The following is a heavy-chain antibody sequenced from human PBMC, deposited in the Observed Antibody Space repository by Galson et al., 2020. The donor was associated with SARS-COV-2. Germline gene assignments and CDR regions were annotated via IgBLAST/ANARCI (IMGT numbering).Heavy chain of an antibody. CDR1: GGSFSGYY. Sequence: SETLSLTCAVYGGSFSGYYWSWIRQPPGKGLEWIGEINHSGSTNYNPSLKSRVTISVDTSKNQFSLKLSSVTAADTVVYYCARGRPPRYYYDSSGANWFDPWGQGTLVTVSS. CDR3: ARGRPPRYYYDSSGANWFDP. CDR2: INHSGST. D-gene: IGHD3-22*01. V-gene: IGHV4-34*01. J-gene: IGHJ5*02.